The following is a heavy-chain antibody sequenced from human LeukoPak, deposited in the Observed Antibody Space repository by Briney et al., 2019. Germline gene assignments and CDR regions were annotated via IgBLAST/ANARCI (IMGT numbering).Heavy chain of an antibody. V-gene: IGHV3-11*06. J-gene: IGHJ6*04. CDR2: ISSSSSYT. CDR1: GFTFSDYY. Sequence: PGGSLRLSCAASGFTFSDYYMSWIRQAPGKGLEWVSYISSSSSYTNYADSVKGRFTISRDNAENSLYLQMNSLRAEDTAVYYCARDPYYYGSGRYYYGMDVWGKGTTVTVSS. CDR3: ARDPYYYGSGRYYYGMDV. D-gene: IGHD3-10*01.